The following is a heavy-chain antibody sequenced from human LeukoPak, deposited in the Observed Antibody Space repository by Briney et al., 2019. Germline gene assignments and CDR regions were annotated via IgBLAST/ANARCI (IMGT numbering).Heavy chain of an antibody. Sequence: ASVKVSCKASGGTFSSYAISWVRQAPGQGLEWMGWISAYNGNTNYAQKLQGRVTMTTDTSTSTAYMELRSLRSDDTAVYYCARVEIQVAGTYDFDYWGQGTLVTVSS. V-gene: IGHV1-18*01. CDR2: ISAYNGNT. CDR1: GGTFSSYA. J-gene: IGHJ4*02. CDR3: ARVEIQVAGTYDFDY. D-gene: IGHD6-19*01.